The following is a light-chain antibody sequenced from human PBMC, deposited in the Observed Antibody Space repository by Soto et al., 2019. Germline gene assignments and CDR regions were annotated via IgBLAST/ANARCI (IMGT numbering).Light chain of an antibody. CDR3: QQSYSTTWT. CDR2: AAS. V-gene: IGKV1-39*01. CDR1: QGISTY. J-gene: IGKJ1*01. Sequence: DIQMTQSPSSLSASVGDRVTITCRASQGISTYLNWYQQKPGKAPKLLIYAASSLQSGVPSRFCGSGSETDVTLTISSLQPEDFATYSCQQSYSTTWTFGQGTKVEIK.